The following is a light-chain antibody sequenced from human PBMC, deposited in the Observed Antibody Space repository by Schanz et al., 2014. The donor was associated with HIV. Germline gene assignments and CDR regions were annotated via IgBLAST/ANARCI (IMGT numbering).Light chain of an antibody. CDR1: QSVKSNF. Sequence: EIVMTQSPATLSVSPGERATLSCRASQSVKSNFIGWYQQRPGQAPRLLIYGASNRATGVPDRFSGYGSGTDFILTISRLEPEDFAVYYCQQHGGSPETFGQGTKVEFK. V-gene: IGKV3-20*01. J-gene: IGKJ1*01. CDR2: GAS. CDR3: QQHGGSPET.